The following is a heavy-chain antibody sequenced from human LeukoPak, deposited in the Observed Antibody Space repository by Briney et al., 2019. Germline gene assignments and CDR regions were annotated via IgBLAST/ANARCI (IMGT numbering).Heavy chain of an antibody. Sequence: GGSLRLSCAASGFPFNVQTMSWVRQAPGKGLDWVASMREDGSEIDYVDSVKGRFTISRDNPKNSVYLQMNSLRDEDTAVYYCARGGATGGRFEDWGQGTLVTVSS. J-gene: IGHJ4*02. CDR2: MREDGSEI. D-gene: IGHD1-26*01. CDR3: ARGGATGGRFED. CDR1: GFPFNVQT. V-gene: IGHV3-7*01.